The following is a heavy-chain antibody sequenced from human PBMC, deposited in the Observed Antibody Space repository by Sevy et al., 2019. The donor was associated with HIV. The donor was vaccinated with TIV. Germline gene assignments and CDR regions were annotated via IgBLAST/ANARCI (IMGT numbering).Heavy chain of an antibody. CDR3: ARGADLTAMVAHYAFDI. J-gene: IGHJ3*02. CDR1: GFTFSSYA. CDR2: ISCDGNNK. Sequence: GGSLRLSCAASGFTFSSYAMHWVRQAPGKGLEWVAVISCDGNNKYYADSVKGRFTISRDNSRNTLYLQMNSLRVEDRAVYYCARGADLTAMVAHYAFDIWGQGTMVTVSS. V-gene: IGHV3-30-3*01. D-gene: IGHD5-18*01.